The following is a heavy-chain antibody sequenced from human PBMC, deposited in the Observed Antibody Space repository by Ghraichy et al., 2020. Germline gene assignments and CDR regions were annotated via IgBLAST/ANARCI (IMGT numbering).Heavy chain of an antibody. J-gene: IGHJ4*02. CDR3: ARRLTVVRSRSFDY. CDR2: INHSGST. CDR1: GGSFSGYY. D-gene: IGHD4-23*01. V-gene: IGHV4-34*01. Sequence: SETLSLTCAVYGGSFSGYYWSWIRQPPGKGLEWIGEINHSGSTNYNPSLKSRVTISVDTSKNQFSLKLSSVTAADTAVYYCARRLTVVRSRSFDYWGQGTLVTVSS.